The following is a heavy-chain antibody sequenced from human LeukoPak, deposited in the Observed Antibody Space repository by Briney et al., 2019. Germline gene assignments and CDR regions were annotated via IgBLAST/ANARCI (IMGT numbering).Heavy chain of an antibody. V-gene: IGHV4-39*01. CDR3: ARLMTFGGEPYYFDY. CDR2: IYYSGST. D-gene: IGHD3-16*01. J-gene: IGHJ4*02. CDR1: GGSISSSSYY. Sequence: PSETLSLTCTVSGGSISSSSYYWGWIRQPPGKGLEWIGSIYYSGSTYYNPSLKSRVTISVDTSKNQFSLKLSSVTAADTAVYYCARLMTFGGEPYYFDYWGQGTLVTVSS.